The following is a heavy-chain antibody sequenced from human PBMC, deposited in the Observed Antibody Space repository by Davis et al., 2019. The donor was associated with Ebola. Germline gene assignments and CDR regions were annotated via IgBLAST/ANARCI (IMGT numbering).Heavy chain of an antibody. D-gene: IGHD3-10*01. Sequence: GGSLRLSCAASGFTFSSYGMHWVRQAPGKGLEWVAVISYDGSNKYYADSVKGRFTISRDNAKNSLYLQMNSLRAEDTALYYCAKDIMGYYGSGNFDYWGQGTLVTVSS. CDR1: GFTFSSYG. J-gene: IGHJ4*02. CDR3: AKDIMGYYGSGNFDY. CDR2: ISYDGSNK. V-gene: IGHV3-30*18.